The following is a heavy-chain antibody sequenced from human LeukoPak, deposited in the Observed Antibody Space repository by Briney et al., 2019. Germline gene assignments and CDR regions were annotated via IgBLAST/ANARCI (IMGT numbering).Heavy chain of an antibody. V-gene: IGHV1-69*05. CDR1: GGTFSSYA. J-gene: IGHJ4*02. Sequence: HRASVKVSCKASGGTFSSYAISWVRQAPGQGREWMGRIIPIFGTANYAQKFQRRVAITTDESTSTAYMELSSLRSEDTAVYYCARDSDYDFWSGTFDYWGQGTLVTVSS. CDR3: ARDSDYDFWSGTFDY. D-gene: IGHD3-3*01. CDR2: IIPIFGTA.